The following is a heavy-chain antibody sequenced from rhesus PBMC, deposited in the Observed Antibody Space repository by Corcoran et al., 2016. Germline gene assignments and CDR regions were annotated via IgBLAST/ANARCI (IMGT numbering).Heavy chain of an antibody. V-gene: IGHV4-169*02. CDR2: IYGSGSST. CDR3: ASAGNWNYGGFDY. D-gene: IGHD1-26*01. CDR1: GGSISSSY. J-gene: IGHJ4*01. Sequence: QLQLQESGPGLVKPSETLSVTCAVSGGSISSSYWSWIRQAPGKGLEWIWYIYGSGSSTNYNPSLKVRVTLSVDTSKNQLSLKLSSVTAADTAVYYCASAGNWNYGGFDYWGQGVLVTVSS.